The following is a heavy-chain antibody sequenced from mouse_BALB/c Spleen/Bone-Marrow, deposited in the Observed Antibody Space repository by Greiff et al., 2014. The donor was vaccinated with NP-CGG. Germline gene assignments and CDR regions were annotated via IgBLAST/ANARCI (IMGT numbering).Heavy chain of an antibody. Sequence: EVQLQESGPELVKPGPSVKISCKASGYSFTGYYMHWVKQSHGKILEWIGEINPYNGGTSYNQKFKGKATLTVDTSSSTAFMELHSLTSEDSLVYYCARQLYGNYAYWGQGLWSLSLQ. J-gene: IGHJ3*01. D-gene: IGHD2-10*02. CDR1: GYSFTGYY. CDR2: INPYNGGT. CDR3: ARQLYGNYAY. V-gene: IGHV1S30*01.